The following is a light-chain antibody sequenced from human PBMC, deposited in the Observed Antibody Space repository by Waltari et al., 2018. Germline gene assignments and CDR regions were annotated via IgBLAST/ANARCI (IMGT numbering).Light chain of an antibody. Sequence: QSALTQPASVSGSPGKSITVSCTGTSNDVGTYNYVSWYQQHPGKFPKLIIYDVTKRPSGISYRFSGSKSGNTASLTISGLQAEDEADYYCSSYTTDSTYVFGTGTKVTVL. CDR2: DVT. CDR3: SSYTTDSTYV. CDR1: SNDVGTYNY. J-gene: IGLJ1*01. V-gene: IGLV2-14*03.